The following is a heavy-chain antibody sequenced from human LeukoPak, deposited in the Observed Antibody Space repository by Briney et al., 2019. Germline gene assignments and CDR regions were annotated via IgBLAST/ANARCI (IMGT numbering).Heavy chain of an antibody. D-gene: IGHD4-17*01. V-gene: IGHV4-39*01. CDR1: GDSMSSSSHY. CDR2: IYYSGST. CDR3: ARNMTAVARLDVFDI. Sequence: SETLSLTCTVSGDSMSSSSHYWGWLRQSPGKRLERLGSIYYSGSTYYNPSLKSRVTISVDTSKNHFSLELRSVTAADTAIYYCARNMTAVARLDVFDIWGPGTMVTVSS. J-gene: IGHJ3*02.